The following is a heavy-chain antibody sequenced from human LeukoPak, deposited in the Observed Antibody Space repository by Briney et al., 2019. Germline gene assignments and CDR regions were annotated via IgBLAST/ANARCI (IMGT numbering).Heavy chain of an antibody. J-gene: IGHJ3*02. Sequence: GGSVRLSCAASGFTFSSYWMHWVRQAPGKGLVWVSRINSDGSSTSYADSVKGRFTISRDNAKNMLYLQMNSLRAEDTAVYYCARVGLYYYDSSGYASGAFDIWGQGTMVTVSS. CDR3: ARVGLYYYDSSGYASGAFDI. CDR1: GFTFSSYW. V-gene: IGHV3-74*01. D-gene: IGHD3-22*01. CDR2: INSDGSST.